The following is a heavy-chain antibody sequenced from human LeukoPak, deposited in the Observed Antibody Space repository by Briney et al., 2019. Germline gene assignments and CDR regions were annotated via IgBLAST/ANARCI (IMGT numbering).Heavy chain of an antibody. CDR3: ARLPFSSSWYSQYNWFDP. CDR2: IYYSGNT. J-gene: IGHJ5*02. CDR1: GGSVSSTNYY. V-gene: IGHV4-39*01. D-gene: IGHD6-13*01. Sequence: PSETLSLTCTASGGSVSSTNYYWGWIRQPPGKGLEWIGSIYYSGNTYYNPSLDSRVTISVDTSKNQFSLRLTSVTAADTAVYYCARLPFSSSWYSQYNWFDPWGQGTLVTVSS.